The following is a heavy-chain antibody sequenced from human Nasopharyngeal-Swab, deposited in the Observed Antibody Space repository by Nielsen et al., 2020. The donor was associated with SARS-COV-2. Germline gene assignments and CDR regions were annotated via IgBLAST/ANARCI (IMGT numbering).Heavy chain of an antibody. CDR2: ISSSGSTI. J-gene: IGHJ4*02. CDR3: ARDLPGYDILTGYYRAYYFDY. CDR1: GFTFSDYY. D-gene: IGHD3-9*01. V-gene: IGHV3-11*01. Sequence: GGSLRLSCAASGFTFSDYYMGWIRQAPGKGLEWVSYISSSGSTIYYADSVKGRFTISRDNAKNSLYLQMNSLRAEDTAVYYCARDLPGYDILTGYYRAYYFDYWGQGTLDTVSS.